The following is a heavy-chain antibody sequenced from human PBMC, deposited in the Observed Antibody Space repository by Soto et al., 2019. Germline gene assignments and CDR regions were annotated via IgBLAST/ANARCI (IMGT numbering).Heavy chain of an antibody. CDR2: TYYRSKWYN. J-gene: IGHJ6*02. D-gene: IGHD6-13*01. CDR3: ARDHYSSSWYSADYYYYGMDV. Sequence: LSQTLSLTCAISGDSVSSNSAAWNWIRQSPSRGLEWLGRTYYRSKWYNDYAVSVKSRITINPDTSKNQFSLQLNSVTPEDTAVYYCARDHYSSSWYSADYYYYGMDVWGQGTTVTVSS. CDR1: GDSVSSNSAA. V-gene: IGHV6-1*01.